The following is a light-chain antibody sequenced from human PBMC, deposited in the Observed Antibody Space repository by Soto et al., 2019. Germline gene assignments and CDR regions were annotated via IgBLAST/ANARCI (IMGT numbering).Light chain of an antibody. Sequence: DIPMTQSPSTLSGSVGDRVTITCRASQTISCWLAWYQQKPGKAPKLLIYKASTLKSGVPSRFSGSGSGTEFTLTISSLQPDDFATYYCQHYNSYSEAFGQGTKVELK. CDR2: KAS. V-gene: IGKV1-5*03. J-gene: IGKJ1*01. CDR3: QHYNSYSEA. CDR1: QTISCW.